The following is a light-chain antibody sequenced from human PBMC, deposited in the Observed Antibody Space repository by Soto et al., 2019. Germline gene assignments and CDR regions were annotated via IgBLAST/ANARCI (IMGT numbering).Light chain of an antibody. CDR1: QNIRNY. V-gene: IGKV1-39*01. CDR3: QQSHSTLYT. CDR2: KAS. Sequence: DIQMTQSPSSLSASVGDRVTIPCRASQNIRNYLNWYQQKPGKAPKLLIFKASNLQSELPSRFSGSGSGTDFNVTISSLKPEDFATYYCQQSHSTLYTFGPGTKLEIK. J-gene: IGKJ2*01.